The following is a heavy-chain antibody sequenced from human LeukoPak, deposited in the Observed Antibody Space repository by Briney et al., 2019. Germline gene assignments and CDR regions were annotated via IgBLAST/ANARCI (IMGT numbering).Heavy chain of an antibody. CDR2: ISSSSGYI. V-gene: IGHV3-21*01. J-gene: IGHJ4*02. Sequence: PGGSLRLSCAASGFTFSSYSMNWVRQAPGKGLEWVSSISSSSGYIFYADSVKGRFTISRDNAQNSLLLQMNSLRAEDTAVYYCARDYYDSGSYYFDFWGQGTLVTVSS. D-gene: IGHD1-26*01. CDR1: GFTFSSYS. CDR3: ARDYYDSGSYYFDF.